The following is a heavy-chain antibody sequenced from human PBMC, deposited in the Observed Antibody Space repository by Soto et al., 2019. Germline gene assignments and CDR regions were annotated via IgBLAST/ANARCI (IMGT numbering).Heavy chain of an antibody. CDR1: GGSISSYY. D-gene: IGHD3-10*01. CDR2: INHSGST. V-gene: IGHV4-59*01. Sequence: SETLSLTCTVSGGSISSYYWSWIRQPPGKGLEWIGEINHSGSTNYNNPSLKSRITISVDTSKNQFSLKLSSVAAADTAVYYCARVWGGAFDIWGQGTMVTVSS. J-gene: IGHJ3*02. CDR3: ARVWGGAFDI.